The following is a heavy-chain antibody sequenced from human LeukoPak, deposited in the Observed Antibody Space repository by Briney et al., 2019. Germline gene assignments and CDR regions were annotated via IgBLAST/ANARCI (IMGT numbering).Heavy chain of an antibody. CDR1: GGSISSSSYY. J-gene: IGHJ4*02. Sequence: SETLSLTCTVSGGSISSSSYYWGWIRQPPGKGLEWIGSIYYSGSTYYNPSLKSRVTISVDTSKNQFSLKLSSVTAADTAVYYCARDRYCSGGSCYSGDYWGQGTLVTVSS. D-gene: IGHD2-15*01. CDR2: IYYSGST. CDR3: ARDRYCSGGSCYSGDY. V-gene: IGHV4-39*07.